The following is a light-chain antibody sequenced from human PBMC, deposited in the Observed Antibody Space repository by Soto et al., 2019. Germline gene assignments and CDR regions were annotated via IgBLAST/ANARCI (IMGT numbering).Light chain of an antibody. CDR3: SSYTTSSTLYV. J-gene: IGLJ1*01. V-gene: IGLV2-14*01. CDR1: SSDVGGHNY. CDR2: EVS. Sequence: QSALTQPASVSGSPGQSLTISCTATSSDVGGHNYVSWYQQHPSNAPKLMIYEVSNRPSGVSNRFSGSKSGNTAALTISGLQAEDESDYYCSSYTTSSTLYVVGTGTKLTVL.